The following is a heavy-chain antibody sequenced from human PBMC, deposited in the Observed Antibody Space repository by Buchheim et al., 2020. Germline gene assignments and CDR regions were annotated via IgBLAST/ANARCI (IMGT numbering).Heavy chain of an antibody. J-gene: IGHJ4*02. D-gene: IGHD3-22*01. CDR2: IYYSGST. V-gene: IGHV4-59*01. CDR3: ARVEYDSSGYRYYFDY. Sequence: QVQLQESGPGLVKPSETLSLTCTVSGGSISSYYWSWIRQPPGKGLEWIGYIYYSGSTNYNPSLKSRVTISVDTSKNQFSLKLSSVTAADTAVYYCARVEYDSSGYRYYFDYWGQGTL. CDR1: GGSISSYY.